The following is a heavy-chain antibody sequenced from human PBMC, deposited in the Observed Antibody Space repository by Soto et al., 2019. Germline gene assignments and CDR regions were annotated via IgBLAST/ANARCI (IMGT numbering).Heavy chain of an antibody. V-gene: IGHV3-30-3*01. Sequence: QVQLVESGGGVVQPGRSLRLSCAASGFTFSSYAMHWVRQAPGKGLEWVAVISYDGSNKYYADSVKGRFTISRDNSKNTLYLQMNSLRAEDTAVYYCAREATVTTSFDYWVQGTLVTVSS. D-gene: IGHD4-17*01. CDR3: AREATVTTSFDY. J-gene: IGHJ4*02. CDR1: GFTFSSYA. CDR2: ISYDGSNK.